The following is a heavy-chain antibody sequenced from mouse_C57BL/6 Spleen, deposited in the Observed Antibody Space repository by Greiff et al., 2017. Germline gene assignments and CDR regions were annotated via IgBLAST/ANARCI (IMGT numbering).Heavy chain of an antibody. Sequence: QVQLQQPGAELVKPGASVKLSCKASGYTFTSYWMHWVKQRPGQGLEWIGMIHPNSGSTNYNEKFKSKATLTVDKSSSTAYMQLSSLTSEDSAVYYGARSRYYGSSYDGGPWFAYWGQGTLVTVSA. D-gene: IGHD1-1*01. J-gene: IGHJ3*01. V-gene: IGHV1-64*01. CDR3: ARSRYYGSSYDGGPWFAY. CDR2: IHPNSGST. CDR1: GYTFTSYW.